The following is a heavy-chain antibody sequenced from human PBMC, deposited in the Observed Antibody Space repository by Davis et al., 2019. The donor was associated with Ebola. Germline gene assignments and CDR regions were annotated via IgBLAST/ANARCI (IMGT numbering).Heavy chain of an antibody. CDR3: ARYDHYHFDY. V-gene: IGHV3-74*01. Sequence: GESLKISCAASGFTFSSYWMHWVRQVPGKGLVWVSRINSDGSSTSYADSVKGRFTISRDNAKNSLYLQMNSLRVEDTAVYYCARYDHYHFDYWGQGTLVTVSS. CDR1: GFTFSSYW. J-gene: IGHJ4*02. CDR2: INSDGSST. D-gene: IGHD2-8*01.